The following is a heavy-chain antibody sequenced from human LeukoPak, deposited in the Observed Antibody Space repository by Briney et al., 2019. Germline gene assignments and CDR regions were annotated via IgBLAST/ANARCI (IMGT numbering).Heavy chain of an antibody. CDR1: GFTFSDYY. CDR2: ISSSGSTI. D-gene: IGHD1-14*01. V-gene: IGHV3-11*01. J-gene: IGHJ4*02. CDR3: ARDNRRVEALFDY. Sequence: PGGSLRLSCAASGFTFSDYYMSWIRQAPGKGLEWVSYISSSGSTIYYADSVKGRFTISRDNAKNSLYLQMNSLRAEDTAVYYCARDNRRVEALFDYWGQGTLVTVSS.